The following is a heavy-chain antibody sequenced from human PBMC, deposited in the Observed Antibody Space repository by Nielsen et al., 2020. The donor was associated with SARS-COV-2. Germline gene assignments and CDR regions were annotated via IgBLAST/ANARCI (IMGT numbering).Heavy chain of an antibody. CDR1: GFMFSTYA. CDR2: IIGSGGRT. D-gene: IGHD6-25*01. Sequence: GGSLRLSCAASGFMFSTYAMSWVRQAPGKGLEWVSGIIGSGGRTHYADSVEGRFITSRDNSKNTLYLQMNSLRAEDTAVYYCAKAFRSSDWVRAATDIWGQGTLVTVSS. V-gene: IGHV3-23*01. CDR3: AKAFRSSDWVRAATDI. J-gene: IGHJ4*02.